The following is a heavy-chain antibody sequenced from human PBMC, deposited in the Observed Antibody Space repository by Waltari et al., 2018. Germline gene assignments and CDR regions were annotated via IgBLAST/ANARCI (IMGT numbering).Heavy chain of an antibody. CDR3: ARFSIAAAGRGPSAGDY. J-gene: IGHJ4*02. D-gene: IGHD6-13*01. Sequence: QVQLVESGGCVVQPGRSLRLSCADSGFTFSRYAMHCVRQASGQGLEWVAVISYDGSNKYYADSVKGRFTISRDNSKNTLYLQMNSLRAEDTAVYYCARFSIAAAGRGPSAGDYWGQGTLVTVSS. CDR1: GFTFSRYA. CDR2: ISYDGSNK. V-gene: IGHV3-30-3*01.